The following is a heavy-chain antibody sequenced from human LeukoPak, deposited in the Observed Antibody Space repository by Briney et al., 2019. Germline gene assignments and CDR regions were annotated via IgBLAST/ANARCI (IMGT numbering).Heavy chain of an antibody. CDR2: IKQDGSEK. CDR1: GFTFSSYW. J-gene: IGHJ5*02. Sequence: GGSLRLSCAASGFTFSSYWMSWVRQAPGKGLEWVANIKQDGSEKYYVDSVKGRFTISRGNAKNSLYLQMNSLRAEDTAVYYCARDRRIFGVITIPGWFDPWGQGTLVTVSS. V-gene: IGHV3-7*01. CDR3: ARDRRIFGVITIPGWFDP. D-gene: IGHD3-3*01.